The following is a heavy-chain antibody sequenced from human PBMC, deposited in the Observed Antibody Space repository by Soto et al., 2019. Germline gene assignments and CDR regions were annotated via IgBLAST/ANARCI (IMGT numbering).Heavy chain of an antibody. V-gene: IGHV3-48*01. J-gene: IGHJ6*03. CDR1: GFTFSSYS. D-gene: IGHD3-3*01. Sequence: SLRLSCAASGFTFSSYSMNWVRQAPGKGLEWVSYISSSSSTIYYADSVKGRFTISRDNAKNSLYLQMNSLRAEDTAVYYCASPPYYDFWSGYSHYYYYMDVWGKGTTVTVSS. CDR3: ASPPYYDFWSGYSHYYYYMDV. CDR2: ISSSSSTI.